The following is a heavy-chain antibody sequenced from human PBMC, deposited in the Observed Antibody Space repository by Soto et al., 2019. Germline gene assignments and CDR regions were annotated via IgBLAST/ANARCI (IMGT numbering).Heavy chain of an antibody. D-gene: IGHD6-19*01. CDR2: IYYSGST. CDR1: GGSISSYY. CDR3: ARERAVAGRAFDY. J-gene: IGHJ4*02. V-gene: IGHV4-59*01. Sequence: SETLSLTCTVSGGSISSYYWSWIRQPPGKGLEWIGYIYYSGSTNYNPSLKSRVTISVDTSKDQFSLKLSSVTAADTAVYYRARERAVAGRAFDYWGQGTLVTVS.